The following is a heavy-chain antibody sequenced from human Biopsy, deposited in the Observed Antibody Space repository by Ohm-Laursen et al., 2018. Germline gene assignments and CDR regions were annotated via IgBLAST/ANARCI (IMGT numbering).Heavy chain of an antibody. CDR1: GDSISSYY. V-gene: IGHV4-59*01. CDR2: VYYTGST. Sequence: SDTLSLTCTVSGDSISSYYWRWIRQPPGKGLVWMGYVYYTGSTDYNPSLQSRVTISVDTSKNHFSLRLRSVTPADTAIYYCARDRGYYSDRTVPGYFDLWGRGTLVTVSS. CDR3: ARDRGYYSDRTVPGYFDL. J-gene: IGHJ2*01. D-gene: IGHD3-22*01.